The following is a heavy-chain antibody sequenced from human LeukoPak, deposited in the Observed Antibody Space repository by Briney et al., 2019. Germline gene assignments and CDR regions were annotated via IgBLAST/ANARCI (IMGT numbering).Heavy chain of an antibody. V-gene: IGHV3-9*01. J-gene: IGHJ4*02. CDR3: AKDISYSSGWYDY. D-gene: IGHD6-19*01. CDR2: ISWNSGSI. Sequence: GRSLRLSCAASGFTFDDYAMHWVRQAPGKGLEWVSGISWNSGSIGHADSVKGRFTISRDNAKNSLYLQMNSLRAEDTALYYCAKDISYSSGWYDYWGQGTLVTVSS. CDR1: GFTFDDYA.